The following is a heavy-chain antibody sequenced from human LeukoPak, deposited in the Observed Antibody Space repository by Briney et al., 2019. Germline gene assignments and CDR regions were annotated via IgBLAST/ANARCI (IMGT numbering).Heavy chain of an antibody. CDR2: LYSGGST. V-gene: IGHV3-66*02. J-gene: IGHJ4*02. CDR3: AAGQTLWNYFDF. Sequence: GPLRLSCEASEFAVTSSHMIWVRRAPGKGPEWVSVLYSGGSTYYADSVKGRFTIYRDDSRNTLYLQMNSLRPEDTAVYHCAAGQTLWNYFDFWGQGTLVTVSS. CDR1: EFAVTSSH. D-gene: IGHD3-10*01.